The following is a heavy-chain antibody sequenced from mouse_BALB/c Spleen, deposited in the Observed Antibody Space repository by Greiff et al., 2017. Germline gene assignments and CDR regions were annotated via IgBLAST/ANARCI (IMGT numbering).Heavy chain of an antibody. CDR2: INPGSGGT. CDR3: ARSQIHYYGPWFAY. J-gene: IGHJ3*01. V-gene: IGHV1-54*01. Sequence: QVQLKESGAELVRPGTSVKVSCKASGYAFTNYLIEWVKQRPGQGLEWIGVINPGSGGTNYNEKFKGKATLTADKSSSTAYMQLSSLTSDDSAVYFCARSQIHYYGPWFAYWGQGTLVTVSA. D-gene: IGHD1-2*01. CDR1: GYAFTNYL.